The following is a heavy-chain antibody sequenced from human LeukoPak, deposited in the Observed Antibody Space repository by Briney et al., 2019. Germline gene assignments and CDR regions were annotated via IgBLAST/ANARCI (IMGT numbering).Heavy chain of an antibody. J-gene: IGHJ6*03. CDR1: GFTFGNYA. CDR3: AKLGAGGYYSYMDV. V-gene: IGHV3-23*01. D-gene: IGHD3-16*01. CDR2: ISTDGTP. Sequence: GGSLRLSCAVSGFTFGNYAMTWVRQARGKGLESVSSISTDGTPYYADSVKGRFTISRDNSKNTLYLQMNSLRAEDTAVYYCAKLGAGGYYSYMDVWGKGTTVTVSS.